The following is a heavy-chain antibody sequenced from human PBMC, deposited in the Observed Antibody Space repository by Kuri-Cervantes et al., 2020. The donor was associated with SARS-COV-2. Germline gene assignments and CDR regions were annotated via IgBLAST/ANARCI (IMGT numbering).Heavy chain of an antibody. CDR1: GFTFSSYW. Sequence: GGSLRLSCAASGFTFSSYWMHWVRQAPGKGLEWVAVISYDGSNKYYADSVKGRFTISRDNSKNTLYLQMNSLRAEDTAVYYCARVGGSYYYYYYMDVWGKGTTVTVSS. D-gene: IGHD1-26*01. CDR3: ARVGGSYYYYYYMDV. J-gene: IGHJ6*03. CDR2: ISYDGSNK. V-gene: IGHV3-30-3*01.